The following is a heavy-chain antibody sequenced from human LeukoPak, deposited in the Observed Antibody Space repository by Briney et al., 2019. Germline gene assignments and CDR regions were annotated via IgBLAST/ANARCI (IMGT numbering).Heavy chain of an antibody. V-gene: IGHV1-2*02. CDR1: GYTFTGYF. Sequence: GASVKVSCKASGYTFTGYFVHWVRQAPGQGFEWMGWINPNSGGTNYAQKFQGRVTTTRDTSISTAYMDVRRMRYDDTAVYYCARSWGVEMSTIDPFDYWGQGTLVTVSS. D-gene: IGHD5/OR15-5a*01. J-gene: IGHJ4*02. CDR2: INPNSGGT. CDR3: ARSWGVEMSTIDPFDY.